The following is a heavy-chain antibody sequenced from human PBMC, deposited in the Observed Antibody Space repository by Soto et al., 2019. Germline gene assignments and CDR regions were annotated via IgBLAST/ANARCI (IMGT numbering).Heavy chain of an antibody. Sequence: GGSLRLSCAASGFTFSSYGMHWVRQAPGKGLEWVAVISYDGSNKYYADSVKGRFTISRDNSKNTLYLQMNSLRAEDTAVYYCAKRYCSGGSCYPTYYYYYYGMDVWGQGTTVTVSS. V-gene: IGHV3-30*18. D-gene: IGHD2-15*01. J-gene: IGHJ6*02. CDR2: ISYDGSNK. CDR1: GFTFSSYG. CDR3: AKRYCSGGSCYPTYYYYYYGMDV.